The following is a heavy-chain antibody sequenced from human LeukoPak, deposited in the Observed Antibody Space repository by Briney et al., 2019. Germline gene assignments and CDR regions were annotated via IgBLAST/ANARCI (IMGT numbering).Heavy chain of an antibody. Sequence: GGSLRLSCAASGFTFNNYAMTWVRQAPGKGLQWVSTINGGDNGDNTYYADSVKSRFTVSRDNSKNTVYLQMNSLRVEDTAVYYCARDGIQLPDTLDYWGLGTLVTVSS. CDR1: GFTFNNYA. D-gene: IGHD1-1*01. CDR2: INGGDNGDNT. V-gene: IGHV3-23*01. J-gene: IGHJ4*02. CDR3: ARDGIQLPDTLDY.